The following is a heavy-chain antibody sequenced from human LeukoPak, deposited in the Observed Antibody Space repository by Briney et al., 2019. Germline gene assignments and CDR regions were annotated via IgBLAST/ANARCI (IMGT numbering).Heavy chain of an antibody. CDR2: IYYSGST. J-gene: IGHJ4*02. CDR1: GGSISSYY. Sequence: SETLSLTCTVSGGSISSYYWSWIRQPPGKGLEWIGYIYYSGSTNYNPSLKGRVTISVDTSKNQFSLKLSSVTAADTAVYYCARTHYDILTGYPYYFDYWGQGTLVTVSS. D-gene: IGHD3-9*01. V-gene: IGHV4-59*01. CDR3: ARTHYDILTGYPYYFDY.